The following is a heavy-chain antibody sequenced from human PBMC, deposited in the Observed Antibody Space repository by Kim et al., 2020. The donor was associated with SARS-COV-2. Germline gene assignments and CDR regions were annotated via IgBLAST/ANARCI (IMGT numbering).Heavy chain of an antibody. V-gene: IGHV5-51*01. CDR1: GYNFTSYW. Sequence: GESLKISCQGSGYNFTSYWIGWVRQMPGKGLEWMGTIYPGDSDTRSSPSFQGQVTISADKSISTAYLQWTSLQASDTALYYSASQRWLQLRFDAFDIWAQGTMVTVSS. D-gene: IGHD5-12*01. J-gene: IGHJ3*02. CDR2: IYPGDSDT. CDR3: ASQRWLQLRFDAFDI.